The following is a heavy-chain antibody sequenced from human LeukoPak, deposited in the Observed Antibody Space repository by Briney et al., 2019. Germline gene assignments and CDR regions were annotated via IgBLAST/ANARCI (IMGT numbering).Heavy chain of an antibody. J-gene: IGHJ4*02. CDR1: GFTVNSNY. V-gene: IGHV3-53*01. Sequence: GGSLRLSCATSGFTVNSNYMSWVRQAPGKGLEWVSVIYSDGSTYYADSVKGRFTISRHNLRNTVFLQMNSLTAEDTAIYYCAKVATTCAFHYWGQGTLVTVSS. D-gene: IGHD4-17*01. CDR3: AKVATTCAFHY. CDR2: IYSDGST.